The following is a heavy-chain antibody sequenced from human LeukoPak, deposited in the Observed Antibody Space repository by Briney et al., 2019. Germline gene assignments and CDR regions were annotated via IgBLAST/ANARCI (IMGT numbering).Heavy chain of an antibody. J-gene: IGHJ6*03. Sequence: GGSLRLSCAASGFTFSSYGMHRVRQAPGKGLEWVAFIRYDGSNKYYADSVKGRFTISRDNSKNTLYLQMKSLRAEDTAVYYCAKGGGYEAQYYYYYLDVWGKGTTVTISS. D-gene: IGHD5-12*01. CDR3: AKGGGYEAQYYYYYLDV. V-gene: IGHV3-30*02. CDR1: GFTFSSYG. CDR2: IRYDGSNK.